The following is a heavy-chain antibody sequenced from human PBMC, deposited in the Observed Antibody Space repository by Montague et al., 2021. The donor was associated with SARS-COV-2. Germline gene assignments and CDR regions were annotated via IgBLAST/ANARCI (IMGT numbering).Heavy chain of an antibody. CDR3: ARGRLDSSGYYFDY. J-gene: IGHJ4*02. Sequence: SLRLSCAASGFTFSSYDMHWVRQATGKGLEWVSVIGTAGDPYYPGSVKGRFTISRENAKNSLYLQMNSLRAGDTAVYYCARGRLDSSGYYFDYWGQGTLVTVSS. D-gene: IGHD3-22*01. V-gene: IGHV3-13*05. CDR2: IGTAGDP. CDR1: GFTFSSYD.